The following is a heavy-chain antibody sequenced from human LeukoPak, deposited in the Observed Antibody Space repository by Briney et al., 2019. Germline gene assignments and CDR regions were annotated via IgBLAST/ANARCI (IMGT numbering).Heavy chain of an antibody. J-gene: IGHJ4*02. CDR3: TREPLTGYFGFDY. Sequence: GGSLRLSCTASGFIVSSNYMSWVRQAPGKGLEWVSGIYSGGRTEYADSVKGRFSASRDNSKNTVYLQMNSLRADDTALYYCTREPLTGYFGFDYWGQGTQVTVSS. CDR1: GFIVSSNY. CDR2: IYSGGRT. D-gene: IGHD3-9*01. V-gene: IGHV3-53*01.